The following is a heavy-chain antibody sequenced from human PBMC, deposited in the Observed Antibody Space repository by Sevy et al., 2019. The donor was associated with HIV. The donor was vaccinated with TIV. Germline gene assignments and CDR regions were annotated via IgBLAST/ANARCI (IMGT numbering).Heavy chain of an antibody. Sequence: EGSLRLSCAASRFTFKTYWMSWVRQAPGKGLEWVGNIKEDGSAKYYADSVRGRFTISRDNAKNSLYLQMSSLRVEDTAVYYCARDSPGYGGYSYWGQGTLVTVSS. J-gene: IGHJ4*01. CDR2: IKEDGSAK. V-gene: IGHV3-7*01. CDR3: ARDSPGYGGYSY. D-gene: IGHD1-26*01. CDR1: RFTFKTYW.